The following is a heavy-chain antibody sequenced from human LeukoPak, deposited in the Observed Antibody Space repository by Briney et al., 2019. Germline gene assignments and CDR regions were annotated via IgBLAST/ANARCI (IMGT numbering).Heavy chain of an antibody. CDR2: ISAASGNT. CDR1: GYTFTSYG. CDR3: ARDQGQFDY. Sequence: GASVKVSCKASGYTFTSYGITWVRQAPGQGLEWMGWISAASGNTNYAQKLQGRVTMTTDTSTGTAYMELKSLRSDDTAVYYCARDQGQFDYWGQGTLVTVSS. J-gene: IGHJ4*02. V-gene: IGHV1-18*01.